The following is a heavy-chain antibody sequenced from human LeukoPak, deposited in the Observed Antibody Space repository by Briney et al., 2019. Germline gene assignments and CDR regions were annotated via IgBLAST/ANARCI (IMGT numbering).Heavy chain of an antibody. Sequence: LETLSLTCTVSGGSISSYYWRWIRQPPGKGLEWIGHFHDSESTNYNPSLKSRVTISVDTSKNQFSLKLSSVTAADTAVYYCARGDPSGRPGIAFDYWGQGTLVTVSS. J-gene: IGHJ4*02. CDR1: GGSISSYY. CDR2: FHDSEST. D-gene: IGHD1-26*01. V-gene: IGHV4-59*01. CDR3: ARGDPSGRPGIAFDY.